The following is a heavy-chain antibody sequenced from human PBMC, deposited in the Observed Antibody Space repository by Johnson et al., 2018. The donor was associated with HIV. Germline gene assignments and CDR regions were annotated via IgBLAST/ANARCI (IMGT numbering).Heavy chain of an antibody. J-gene: IGHJ3*01. CDR3: AKAYCPGCDAFDV. Sequence: QVQLVESGGGVVQPGRSLRLSCAASGFTFSSYAMHWVRQAPGKGLEWVAVISYDGSKKYYADSVKGRFTISRDNSKNTLYLQMNSLRAEDTAVYYCAKAYCPGCDAFDVWGQGTMVTVSS. CDR2: ISYDGSKK. CDR1: GFTFSSYA. V-gene: IGHV3-30*04. D-gene: IGHD2-21*01.